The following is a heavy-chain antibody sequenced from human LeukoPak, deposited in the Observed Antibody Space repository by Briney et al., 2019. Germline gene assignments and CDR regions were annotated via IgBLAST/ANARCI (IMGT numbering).Heavy chain of an antibody. CDR3: ARDKRGYSDGSLGYFDY. CDR2: IYYSGST. CDR1: GVSISRYY. V-gene: IGHV4-59*01. J-gene: IGHJ4*02. Sequence: PSETLSLTCTGSGVSISRYYWSWIRQPPGKGLEWIGYIYYSGSTNYNPSLKSRVTISVDTSKHQFSLKLSSVTAADTAVYYCARDKRGYSDGSLGYFDYWGQGTLVTVSS. D-gene: IGHD5-18*01.